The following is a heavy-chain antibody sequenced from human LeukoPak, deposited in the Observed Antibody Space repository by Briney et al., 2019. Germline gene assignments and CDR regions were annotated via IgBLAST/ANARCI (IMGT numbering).Heavy chain of an antibody. J-gene: IGHJ3*02. V-gene: IGHV4-34*01. CDR1: GGSFSGYY. CDR3: AKARRAGTLAGQAFDI. D-gene: IGHD6-19*01. Sequence: SETLSLTCAVYGGSFSGYYWSWIRQPPGKGLEWIGEINHSGSTNYNPSLKSRVTISVDTSKNQFSLKLSSVTAADTAVYYCAKARRAGTLAGQAFDIWGQGTMVTVSS. CDR2: INHSGST.